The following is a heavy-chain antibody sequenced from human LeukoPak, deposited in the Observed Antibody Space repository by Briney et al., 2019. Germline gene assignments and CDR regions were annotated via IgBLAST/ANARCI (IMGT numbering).Heavy chain of an antibody. J-gene: IGHJ4*02. V-gene: IGHV4-39*07. CDR2: IYYSGST. CDR3: ARGSPGGYYDSSGYFAGFDY. CDR1: GGSISSSSYY. Sequence: SETLSLTCTVSGGSISSSSYYWGWIRQPPGKGLEWIGYIYYSGSTYYNPSLKSRVTISVDTSKNQFSLKLSSVTAADTAVYYCARGSPGGYYDSSGYFAGFDYWGQGTLVTVSS. D-gene: IGHD3-22*01.